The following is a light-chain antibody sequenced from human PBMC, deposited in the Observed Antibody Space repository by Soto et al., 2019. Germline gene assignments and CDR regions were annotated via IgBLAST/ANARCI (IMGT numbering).Light chain of an antibody. CDR3: QQLKSYPRT. J-gene: IGKJ4*01. V-gene: IGKV1-9*01. Sequence: DIQLTQSPSFLSASVGDRVTITCRASQGMYSYLAWYQQQPGKAPKLLIYAASTLQSGVPSRFSGSGSGTEFALTISSLQPEDFATYYCQQLKSYPRTFGGGTKVEIK. CDR1: QGMYSY. CDR2: AAS.